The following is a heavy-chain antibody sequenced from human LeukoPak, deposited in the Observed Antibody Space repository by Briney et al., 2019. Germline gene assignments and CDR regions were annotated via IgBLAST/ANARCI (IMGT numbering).Heavy chain of an antibody. CDR2: GNHSERP. Sequence: SETLSLTCAVYGGSFSGYYWSWIRQPQGTGLEGIGKGNHSERPNYNPSLKSRVTISVDTSKNQFSLKLSSVTAADTAMYYCARLTKNDSGTYRFGKKKRGYMDVWGKGTTVTISS. CDR1: GGSFSGYY. CDR3: ARLTKNDSGTYRFGKKKRGYMDV. J-gene: IGHJ6*03. V-gene: IGHV4-34*01. D-gene: IGHD3-10*01.